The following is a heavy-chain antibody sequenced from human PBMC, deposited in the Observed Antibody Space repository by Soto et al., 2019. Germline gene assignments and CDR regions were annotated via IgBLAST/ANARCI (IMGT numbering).Heavy chain of an antibody. CDR3: ARWLAAAADYYYGMDV. CDR2: IYSGGST. D-gene: IGHD6-13*01. V-gene: IGHV3-53*04. J-gene: IGHJ6*02. CDR1: GFTVSSNY. Sequence: GSLRLSCAASGFTVSSNYMSWVRQAPGKGLEWVSVIYSGGSTYYADSVKGRFTISRHNSKNTLYLQMNSLRAEDTAVYYCARWLAAAADYYYGMDVWGQGTTVTVSS.